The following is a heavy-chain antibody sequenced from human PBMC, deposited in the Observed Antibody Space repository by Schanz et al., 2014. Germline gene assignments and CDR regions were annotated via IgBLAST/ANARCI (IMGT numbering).Heavy chain of an antibody. D-gene: IGHD3-10*01. J-gene: IGHJ5*02. V-gene: IGHV3-74*02. CDR1: GFTFSSYW. CDR3: VRDILHRVYDSGSP. CDR2: IKSDGSST. Sequence: EEQLVESGGGLVQPGGSLRLSCAASGFTFSSYWMHWVRQVPGKGLVWVSRIKSDGSSTSYADSVKGRFTISRDNSKNTLYLQMNTLRAEDTAVYYCVRDILHRVYDSGSPWGQGTLVTVSS.